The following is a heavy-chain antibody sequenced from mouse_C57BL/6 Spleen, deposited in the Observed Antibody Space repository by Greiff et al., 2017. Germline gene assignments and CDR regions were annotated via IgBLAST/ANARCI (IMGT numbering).Heavy chain of an antibody. CDR3: TRSSCYSNSSIAHYYAMDY. Sequence: QVQLQQPGAELVRPGASVTLSCKASGYTFTDYEMHWVKQTPVHGLEWIGAIDPETGGTAYNQKFKGKAILTADKSSSTAYMELRSLTSEDSAVYYCTRSSCYSNSSIAHYYAMDYWGQGTSVTVSS. D-gene: IGHD2-5*01. J-gene: IGHJ4*01. CDR1: GYTFTDYE. V-gene: IGHV1-15*01. CDR2: IDPETGGT.